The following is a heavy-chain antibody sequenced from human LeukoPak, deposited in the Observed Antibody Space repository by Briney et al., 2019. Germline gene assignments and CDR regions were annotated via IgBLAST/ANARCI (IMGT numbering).Heavy chain of an antibody. D-gene: IGHD5-18*01. CDR3: ARGERGYSYGYDY. CDR2: ISYDGSNK. Sequence: GGSLRLSCAASGFTFSSYGMHWVRQAPGKGLEWVAVISYDGSNKYYADSVKGRFTISRDNSKNTLYLQMNSLRAEDTAVYYCARGERGYSYGYDYWGQGTLVTVSS. J-gene: IGHJ4*02. V-gene: IGHV3-30*03. CDR1: GFTFSSYG.